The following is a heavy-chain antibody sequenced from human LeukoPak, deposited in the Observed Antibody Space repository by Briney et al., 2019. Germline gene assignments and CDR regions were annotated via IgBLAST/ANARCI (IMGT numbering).Heavy chain of an antibody. CDR2: IYYSGST. Sequence: SETLSLTCDVSGGSISSGGYYWSWLRQHPGKGLEWIGYIYYSGSTYYNPSLKSRVTISVDTSKNQFSLKLSSVTAADTAVYYCARTVTTSPWYFDLWGRGTLVTVSS. CDR1: GGSISSGGYY. V-gene: IGHV4-31*11. J-gene: IGHJ2*01. CDR3: ARTVTTSPWYFDL. D-gene: IGHD4-17*01.